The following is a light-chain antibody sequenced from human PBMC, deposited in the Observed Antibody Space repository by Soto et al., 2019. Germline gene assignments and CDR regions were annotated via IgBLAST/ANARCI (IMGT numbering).Light chain of an antibody. CDR1: QGISSW. V-gene: IGKV1D-12*01. CDR3: QQAGTFPLT. CDR2: AAS. Sequence: DIQMTQSPSSVSASVGDRVIITCRASQGISSWLSWYQKKPGEAPNLLIYAASRLQRGVPSRFSGSASGTDFTLTISSLQPEDVATYYSQQAGTFPLTFGGGNKVEIK. J-gene: IGKJ4*01.